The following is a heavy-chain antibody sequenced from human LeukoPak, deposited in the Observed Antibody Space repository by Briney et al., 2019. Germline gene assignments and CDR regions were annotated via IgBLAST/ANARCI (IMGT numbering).Heavy chain of an antibody. CDR1: GFSLSTTGVN. CDR3: AHGTPNSWASGSYRPWFDP. V-gene: IGHV2-5*02. Sequence: GSGPTLVNPTQTLTLTCTFSGFSLSTTGVNVGWIRQPPGKSLEWLALIYWDDDKRYSPSLKSRLTITKDTSKNHVVLTMTNMDPVDTGTYFCAHGTPNSWASGSYRPWFDPWGQGTLVTVSS. CDR2: IYWDDDK. D-gene: IGHD3-10*01. J-gene: IGHJ5*02.